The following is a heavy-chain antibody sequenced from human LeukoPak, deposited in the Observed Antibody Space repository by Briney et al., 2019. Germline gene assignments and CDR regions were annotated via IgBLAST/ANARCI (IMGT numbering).Heavy chain of an antibody. Sequence: ASVNVSCKASGYSFTAYYIHWVRQAPGQGLEWMGGINTDSGGTNYAQKFQGRVSMTRDTSINTAYMDLTRLTSDDTVVHYLVRDKADTDLDSWGQGILVTVSS. CDR2: INTDSGGT. CDR1: GYSFTAYY. J-gene: IGHJ4*02. CDR3: VRDKADTDLDS. D-gene: IGHD5-18*01. V-gene: IGHV1-2*05.